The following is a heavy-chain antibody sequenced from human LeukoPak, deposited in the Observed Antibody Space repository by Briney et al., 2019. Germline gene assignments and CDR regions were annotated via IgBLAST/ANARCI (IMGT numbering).Heavy chain of an antibody. CDR2: IYHSGST. CDR1: GGSISSGGYY. D-gene: IGHD6-13*01. V-gene: IGHV4-30-2*01. Sequence: SETLSLTCTVSGGSISSGGYYWSWIRQPPGKGLEWIGHIYHSGSTYYNPSLKSRVTISVDRPKNQFSLKLSPVTAADTAVYYCASYNAGYSSRWSTIYFDYWGQGTLVTVSS. J-gene: IGHJ4*02. CDR3: ASYNAGYSSRWSTIYFDY.